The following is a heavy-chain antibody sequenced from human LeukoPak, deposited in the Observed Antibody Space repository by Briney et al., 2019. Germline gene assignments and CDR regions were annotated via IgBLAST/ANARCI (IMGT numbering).Heavy chain of an antibody. J-gene: IGHJ4*02. CDR3: ARDPDPDYDILTGYVY. D-gene: IGHD3-9*01. CDR1: GFTFSSYG. CDR2: ISSSSSYK. Sequence: GGSLRLSCAASGFTFSSYGMHWVRQAPGKGLEWVSSISSSSSYKYYADSVKGRLTISRDNAKNSLYLQMNSLRAEDTAVYYCARDPDPDYDILTGYVYWGQGTLVSVSS. V-gene: IGHV3-21*01.